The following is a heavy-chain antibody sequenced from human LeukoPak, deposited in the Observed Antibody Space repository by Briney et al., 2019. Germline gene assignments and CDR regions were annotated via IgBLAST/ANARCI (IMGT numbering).Heavy chain of an antibody. CDR2: ISTDNGNI. Sequence: ASVKVSCKASGYTFTSYGISWVRQAPGQGLEWVGWISTDNGNINYAQKLQGRVIMTTDTSTSTAYMELRSLTSDDTAVYYCARPRGQPVEFDFWGQGTLVTVSS. D-gene: IGHD6-6*01. J-gene: IGHJ4*02. V-gene: IGHV1-18*01. CDR3: ARPRGQPVEFDF. CDR1: GYTFTSYG.